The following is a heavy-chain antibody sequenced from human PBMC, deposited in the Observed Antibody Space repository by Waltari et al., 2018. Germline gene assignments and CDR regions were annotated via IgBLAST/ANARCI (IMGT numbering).Heavy chain of an antibody. CDR1: GDPISSRSYH. J-gene: IGHJ5*02. CDR3: ARDLSPPNWFDP. D-gene: IGHD3-3*02. Sequence: QLQLQESGPGLVKPSQTLSLTCTVSGDPISSRSYHWSWIRQPAGKGLEWIGRIYTRGSTNYNPSLKSRVTMSIDTSGNHFSLKLSSVTAADTAVYYCARDLSPPNWFDPWGQGTLVTVSS. CDR2: IYTRGST. V-gene: IGHV4-61*02.